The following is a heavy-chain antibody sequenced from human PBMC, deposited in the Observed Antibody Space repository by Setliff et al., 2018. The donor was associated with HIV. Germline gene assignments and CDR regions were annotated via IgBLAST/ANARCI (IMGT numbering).Heavy chain of an antibody. CDR3: AKAIRPAAAGTWLGPFDY. CDR2: ISGSGGTT. CDR1: GFTFSSYA. D-gene: IGHD6-13*01. Sequence: SLRLSCAASGFTFSSYAMGWVRQAPGKGLEWVSSISGSGGTTYYADSVKGRFTISRDSSKNTLYLQMNSLRAEDTAIYYCAKAIRPAAAGTWLGPFDYWGQGTLVTVSS. J-gene: IGHJ4*02. V-gene: IGHV3-23*01.